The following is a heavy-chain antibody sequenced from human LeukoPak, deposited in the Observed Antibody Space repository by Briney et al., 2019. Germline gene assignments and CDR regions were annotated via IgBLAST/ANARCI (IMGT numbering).Heavy chain of an antibody. V-gene: IGHV3-21*01. CDR3: ARDPGGGSQPYYFDY. CDR2: ISSSSSYI. Sequence: GGSLRLSCAASGFTFSSYAMNWVRQAPGKGLEWDSSISSSSSYIYYADSVKGRFTISRDNAKNSLYLQMNSLRAEDTAVYYCARDPGGGSQPYYFDYWGQGTLVTVSS. J-gene: IGHJ4*02. CDR1: GFTFSSYA. D-gene: IGHD2-15*01.